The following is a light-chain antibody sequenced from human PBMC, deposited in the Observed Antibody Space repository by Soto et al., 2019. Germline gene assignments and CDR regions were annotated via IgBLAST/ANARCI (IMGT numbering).Light chain of an antibody. CDR2: KVS. Sequence: DVVMTQSPLSLPVTLGQPASISCRSSQDLVYIDGHTYLNWYQQRPGQSPRRLIYKVSNRDSGVPDRFSGSGSGSDFTLKISRVEPEDVATYYCMQGGHWPWTFGQGTKVEIK. CDR3: MQGGHWPWT. V-gene: IGKV2-30*01. CDR1: QDLVYIDGHTY. J-gene: IGKJ1*01.